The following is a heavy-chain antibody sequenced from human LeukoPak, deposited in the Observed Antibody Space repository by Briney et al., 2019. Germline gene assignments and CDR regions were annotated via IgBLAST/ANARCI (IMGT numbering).Heavy chain of an antibody. CDR3: SDMHRYYDGSCYWVQ. J-gene: IGHJ4*02. CDR1: GFTFSSYA. D-gene: IGHD3-22*01. Sequence: GGSLRLSCAASGFTFSSYAMSWVRQAPGQGLEWVAGISPNGGSTSYADSVKGRFTISRDNPRNTLYMQKNSLSAEDTAVYYSSDMHRYYDGSCYWVQWGQGSLVTVSS. CDR2: ISPNGGST. V-gene: IGHV3-23*01.